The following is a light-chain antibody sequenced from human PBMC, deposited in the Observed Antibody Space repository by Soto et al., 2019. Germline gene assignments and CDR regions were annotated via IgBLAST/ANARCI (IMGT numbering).Light chain of an antibody. CDR3: QQYHNWPPIT. V-gene: IGKV3D-15*01. Sequence: EIVLTQSPATLSSFPGDRVTLSCRASQYINTRLAWYQHRPGQAPRLLIYQTSIRATGIPARFSGSGSGTEFTLTISSLQSEDFAIYYCQQYHNWPPITFGQGTRLEIK. CDR1: QYINTR. CDR2: QTS. J-gene: IGKJ5*01.